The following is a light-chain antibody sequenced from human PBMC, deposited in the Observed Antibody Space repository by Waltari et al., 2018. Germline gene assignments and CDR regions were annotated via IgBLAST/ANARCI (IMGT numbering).Light chain of an antibody. CDR2: DIS. J-gene: IGKJ2*01. CDR3: HQHNNWPYT. Sequence: EIVLTQSPATLSFFPGERVTLSCRASQSVSRYMAWYQQKPGQAPRLLIYDISNRATGIPARFSGSGSGSDFTHTISSLEPEDFAVYYCHQHNNWPYTFGQGTKLEI. CDR1: QSVSRY. V-gene: IGKV3-11*01.